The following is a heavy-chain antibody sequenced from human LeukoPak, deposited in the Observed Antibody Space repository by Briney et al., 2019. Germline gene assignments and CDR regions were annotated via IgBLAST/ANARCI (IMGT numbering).Heavy chain of an antibody. CDR3: ARERVGAFDY. V-gene: IGHV3-30-3*01. D-gene: IGHD1-26*01. Sequence: PGGSLRLSCAASGFTFSSYAMHWVRQAPGKGLEWVAVISYDGSNKYYADSVKGRFTISRDNSKNTLYLQMNSLRAEDTAVYYCARERVGAFDYWGQGTLVTVSS. CDR2: ISYDGSNK. CDR1: GFTFSSYA. J-gene: IGHJ4*02.